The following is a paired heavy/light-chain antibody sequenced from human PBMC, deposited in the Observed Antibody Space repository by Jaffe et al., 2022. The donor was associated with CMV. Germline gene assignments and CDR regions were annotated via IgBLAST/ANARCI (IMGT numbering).Heavy chain of an antibody. J-gene: IGHJ4*02. CDR1: GFTFSGSA. Sequence: EVQLVESGGGLVQPGGSLKLSCAASGFTFSGSAMHWVRQASGKGLEWVGRIRSKANSYATAYAASVKGRFTISRDDSKNTAYLQMNSLKTEDTAVYYCTSNEEGIAVAGTERTFAGYWGQGTLVTVSS. CDR3: TSNEEGIAVAGTERTFAGY. V-gene: IGHV3-73*02. CDR2: IRSKANSYAT. D-gene: IGHD6-19*01.
Light chain of an antibody. Sequence: DIVMTQTPLSLSVTPGQPASISCKSSQSLLHSDGKTYLYWYLQKPGQSPQLLIYEVSNRFSGVPDRFSGSGSGTDFTLKISRVEAEDVGVYYCMQSIQLRITFGPGTKVDIK. CDR3: MQSIQLRIT. V-gene: IGKV2D-29*02. CDR1: QSLLHSDGKTY. J-gene: IGKJ3*01. CDR2: EVS.